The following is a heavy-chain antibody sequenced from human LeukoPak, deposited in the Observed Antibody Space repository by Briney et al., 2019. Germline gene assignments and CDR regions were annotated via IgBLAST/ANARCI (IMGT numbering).Heavy chain of an antibody. J-gene: IGHJ4*02. Sequence: PGGSLRLSCAASGFTFSNAWMSWVPQAPGKGLEWVGRIKSKTDGGTTDYAAPVKGRLTISRDDSKNTLYLQMNSLKTEDTAVYYCTTTNVVATISPDYWGQGTLVTVSS. D-gene: IGHD5-12*01. CDR2: IKSKTDGGTT. V-gene: IGHV3-15*01. CDR3: TTTNVVATISPDY. CDR1: GFTFSNAW.